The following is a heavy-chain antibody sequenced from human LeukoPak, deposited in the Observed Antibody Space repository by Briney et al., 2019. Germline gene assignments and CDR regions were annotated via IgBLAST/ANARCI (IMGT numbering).Heavy chain of an antibody. CDR3: ARAPTHCSSTSCNADGAFDI. CDR1: GYTFTSYA. V-gene: IGHV1-3*01. CDR2: INAGNGNT. Sequence: ASVKVSCKASGYTFTSYAMHWVRQAPGQRLEWMGWINAGNGNTKYSQKFQGRVTITRDTSASTAYMELSSLRSEDTAVYYCARAPTHCSSTSCNADGAFDIWGQGTMVTVSS. J-gene: IGHJ3*02. D-gene: IGHD2-2*01.